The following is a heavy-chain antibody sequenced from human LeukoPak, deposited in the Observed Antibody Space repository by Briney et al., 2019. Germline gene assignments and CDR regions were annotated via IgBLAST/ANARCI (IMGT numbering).Heavy chain of an antibody. CDR3: TSGYFVHTFDF. J-gene: IGHJ4*02. Sequence: SETLSLTCTVSGGSIRSSSYFWGWIRQPPEKGLEWIGSIYYSGSTYYNPSLKSRVTIYVDTSKNQFSLNLSSVTATDTAMYYCTSGYFVHTFDFWGQGPLVTVSS. D-gene: IGHD2-2*03. V-gene: IGHV4-39*01. CDR1: GGSIRSSSYF. CDR2: IYYSGST.